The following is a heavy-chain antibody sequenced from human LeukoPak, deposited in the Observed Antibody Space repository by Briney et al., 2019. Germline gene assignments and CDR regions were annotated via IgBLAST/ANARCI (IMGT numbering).Heavy chain of an antibody. CDR2: TYYRSKWYN. J-gene: IGHJ4*02. CDR1: GDSVSSNSAA. V-gene: IGHV6-1*01. Sequence: SQTLSLTCAISGDSVSSNSAAWNWIRQSPSRGLEWLGRTYYRSKWYNDYAVSVKSRITINPDTSKNQFSLKLSSVTAADTAVYYCARPYYDFWSGWSYYFDYWGQGTLVTVSS. CDR3: ARPYYDFWSGWSYYFDY. D-gene: IGHD3-3*01.